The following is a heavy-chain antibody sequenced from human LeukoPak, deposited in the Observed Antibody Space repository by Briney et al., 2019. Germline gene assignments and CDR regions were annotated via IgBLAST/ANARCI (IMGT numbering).Heavy chain of an antibody. J-gene: IGHJ5*02. D-gene: IGHD2-15*01. CDR3: ARQEYCSGGSCYTWFDP. Sequence: GESLKISCKGSGYSINNYWIGWVRQMPGKGLEWMGIIYPADSDIRYSPSFQGQVTISADKSISTAYLQWSSLKASDTAIYYCARQEYCSGGSCYTWFDPWGRGTLVIVSS. V-gene: IGHV5-51*01. CDR1: GYSINNYW. CDR2: IYPADSDI.